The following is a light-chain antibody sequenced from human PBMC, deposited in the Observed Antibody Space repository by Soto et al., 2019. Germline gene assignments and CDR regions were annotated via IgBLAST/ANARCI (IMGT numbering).Light chain of an antibody. V-gene: IGKV1-27*01. Sequence: EIQMTQTPSSLSASVGDRVTITCRASQSIFNYLAWYQQQPGKVPKLLIYAASTLQLGVPSRFSGSGSGTDFTLTISSLQPEDVATYYCQKYNSTPLTFGGGTKADIK. CDR2: AAS. CDR1: QSIFNY. CDR3: QKYNSTPLT. J-gene: IGKJ4*01.